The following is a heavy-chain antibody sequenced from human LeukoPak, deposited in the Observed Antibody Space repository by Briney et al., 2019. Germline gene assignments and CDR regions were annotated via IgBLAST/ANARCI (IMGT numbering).Heavy chain of an antibody. V-gene: IGHV1-69*06. CDR2: IIPIFGTA. J-gene: IGHJ6*03. CDR1: GGTFSSYA. D-gene: IGHD2-8*01. Sequence: ASVKVSCKASGGTFSSYAISWVRQAPGQGLEWMGGIIPIFGTANYAQKFQGRVTITADKSTSTAYMELSSLRSEDTAVYYCAGNNGYYYYYMDVWGKGTTVTVSS. CDR3: AGNNGYYYYYMDV.